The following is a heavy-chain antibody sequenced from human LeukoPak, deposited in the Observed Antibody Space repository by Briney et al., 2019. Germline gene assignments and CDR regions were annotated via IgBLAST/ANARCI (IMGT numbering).Heavy chain of an antibody. Sequence: GRSLRLSCAASGFTFSIYAMSWVPHASGKALDGVRYISGSGGSTYYADSVTGRFTISRDNSKNTTYLQMNSLRAEDTAVYYCAKRRFSDYYSYMDVWGKGATVTVSS. CDR1: GFTFSIYA. CDR3: AKRRFSDYYSYMDV. J-gene: IGHJ6*03. V-gene: IGHV3-23*01. D-gene: IGHD3-3*01. CDR2: ISGSGGST.